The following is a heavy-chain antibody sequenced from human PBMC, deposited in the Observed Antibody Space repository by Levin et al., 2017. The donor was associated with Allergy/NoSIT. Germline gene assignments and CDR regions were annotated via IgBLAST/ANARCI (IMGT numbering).Heavy chain of an antibody. Sequence: RSGGSLRLSCTVSGGSLSGYYWSWIRQPPGKGLEWIGYIYYSGSTNYNPSLKSRVTMSVDTSKNQFSLKLSSVTAADTAVYYCARHREGAVALDYWGQGTLVTVSS. CDR3: ARHREGAVALDY. J-gene: IGHJ4*02. D-gene: IGHD6-19*01. CDR2: IYYSGST. V-gene: IGHV4-59*08. CDR1: GGSLSGYY.